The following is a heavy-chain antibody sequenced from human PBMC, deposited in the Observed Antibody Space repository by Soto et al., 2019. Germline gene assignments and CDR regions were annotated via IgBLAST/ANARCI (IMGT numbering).Heavy chain of an antibody. V-gene: IGHV3-30-3*01. CDR1: GFTFSSYV. CDR3: AREPDGIDS. CDR2: ILYDGSYD. Sequence: GGTLRLSCAASGFTFSSYVMHWVRQAPGKGLEWVAVILYDGSYDYYADSVKGRFTISRDNSKNTLYLQMSSLRPEDTAVYYCAREPDGIDSWGQGTLVPVSS. D-gene: IGHD1-1*01. J-gene: IGHJ4*02.